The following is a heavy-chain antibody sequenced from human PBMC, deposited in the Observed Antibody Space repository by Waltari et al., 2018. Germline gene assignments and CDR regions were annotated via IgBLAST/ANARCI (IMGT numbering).Heavy chain of an antibody. J-gene: IGHJ6*02. CDR1: GGSISSGSYY. D-gene: IGHD3-22*01. Sequence: QVQLQESGPGLVKPSQTLSLTCTVSGGSISSGSYYWSWIRQPAGKGLEWIGRIYTSGSTNYNPSRKSRVTISVDTSKNQFSLKLSSVTAADTAVYYCARNYYDSSGYYLYYYYYGMDVWGQGTTVTVSS. CDR3: ARNYYDSSGYYLYYYYYGMDV. V-gene: IGHV4-61*02. CDR2: IYTSGST.